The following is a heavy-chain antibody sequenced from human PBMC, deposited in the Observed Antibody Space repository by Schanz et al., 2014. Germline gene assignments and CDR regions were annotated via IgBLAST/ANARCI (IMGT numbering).Heavy chain of an antibody. V-gene: IGHV3-21*01. D-gene: IGHD6-19*01. CDR2: ISSSSMYI. Sequence: EVRLVESGGGLVKPGGSLRLSCAASGFSFSTYGMTWVRQAPGKGLKWVSSISSSSMYIYQADSMRGRFTISRDNAKNSLYLQVNNLSAEDTAVYYCVRDKKGFVAVAGRAPFDYWGQGTLVTFSS. CDR3: VRDKKGFVAVAGRAPFDY. CDR1: GFSFSTYG. J-gene: IGHJ4*02.